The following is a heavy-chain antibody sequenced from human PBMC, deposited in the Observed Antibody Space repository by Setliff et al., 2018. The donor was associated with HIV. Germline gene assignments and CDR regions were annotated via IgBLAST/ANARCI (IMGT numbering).Heavy chain of an antibody. D-gene: IGHD6-19*01. Sequence: ASVKVSCKASGYTFTTYGIAWVRQAPGHGLEWMGWISPNFGHTNYAQNFLGRVTMTIDTSTSRAYMELRSLRSDDTAMYFCARLGSGWSDSYYYAMDIWGQGTTVTVSS. CDR2: ISPNFGHT. J-gene: IGHJ6*02. CDR1: GYTFTTYG. CDR3: ARLGSGWSDSYYYAMDI. V-gene: IGHV1-18*01.